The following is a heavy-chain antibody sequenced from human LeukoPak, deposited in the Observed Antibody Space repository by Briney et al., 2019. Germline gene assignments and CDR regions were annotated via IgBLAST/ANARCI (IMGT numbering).Heavy chain of an antibody. CDR2: IRSDGSSK. CDR1: GFTFRSYG. CDR3: ATRSSGSTYYFVY. J-gene: IGHJ4*02. D-gene: IGHD6-19*01. Sequence: PGGSLRLSCAASGFTFRSYGLHWVRQAPGKGLEWVALIRSDGSSKNYADSVKGRFTISRDASKNTVYLQMNSLRAEDTAVYFCATRSSGSTYYFVYWGQGTLVTVSS. V-gene: IGHV3-30*02.